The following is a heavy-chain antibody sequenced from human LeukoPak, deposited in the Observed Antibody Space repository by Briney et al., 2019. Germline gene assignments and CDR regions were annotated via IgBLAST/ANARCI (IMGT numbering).Heavy chain of an antibody. V-gene: IGHV1-2*02. J-gene: IGHJ4*02. D-gene: IGHD2-2*01. CDR2: INPNDGDT. Sequence: GASVKVSCKASGHTFTDYYMHWVRQAPGQGFEWMGWINPNDGDTNYQGRVTMTRDTSISTAHMEVSRLRSDDTAVYYCARANFLYCSSTTCLFDYWGQGTLVTVSS. CDR1: GHTFTDYY. CDR3: ARANFLYCSSTTCLFDY.